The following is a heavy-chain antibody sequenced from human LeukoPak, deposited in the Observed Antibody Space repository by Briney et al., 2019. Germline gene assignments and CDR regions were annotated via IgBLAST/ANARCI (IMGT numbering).Heavy chain of an antibody. CDR1: GDSISDYY. Sequence: PSETLSLTCTVSGDSISDYYWGRILQPAGKGLELIGRIYTNGITNYNPSLKSRVTTSVDTSKNQLSLRLSSVTAADTAVYYCARGVMTAIFAFDIWGQGTMVTVSS. CDR2: IYTNGIT. D-gene: IGHD2-21*02. CDR3: ARGVMTAIFAFDI. J-gene: IGHJ3*02. V-gene: IGHV4-4*07.